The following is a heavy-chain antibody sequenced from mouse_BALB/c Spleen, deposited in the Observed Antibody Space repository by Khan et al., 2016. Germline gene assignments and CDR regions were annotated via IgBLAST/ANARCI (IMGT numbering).Heavy chain of an antibody. CDR2: IYPSDRYT. Sequence: QVQLQQPGAELVRPGASVKLSCKASGYTFTSYWINWVRQRPGQGLEWIGNIYPSDRYTNYNQKFKDKATLTVDKSSSTAYMQLSSPTSEDSVVYYCTRDGVRRRSYAMDYWGQGTSVTVSS. D-gene: IGHD2-14*01. V-gene: IGHV1-69*02. CDR1: GYTFTSYW. CDR3: TRDGVRRRSYAMDY. J-gene: IGHJ4*01.